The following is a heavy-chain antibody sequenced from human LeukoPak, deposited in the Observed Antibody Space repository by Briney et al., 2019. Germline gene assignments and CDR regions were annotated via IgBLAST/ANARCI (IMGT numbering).Heavy chain of an antibody. V-gene: IGHV4-39*01. CDR3: ARHGRDGYNYGPVVYY. Sequence: SETLSLTCTVSGGSISSSSYYWGWIRQSPGKGLEWIGSMYYRGSTYYNPSLKSRVTLSVDTPKNQFSLKLSSVIAADTAVYYCARHGRDGYNYGPVVYYWGQGTLVTVSS. CDR2: MYYRGST. D-gene: IGHD5-24*01. CDR1: GGSISSSSYY. J-gene: IGHJ4*02.